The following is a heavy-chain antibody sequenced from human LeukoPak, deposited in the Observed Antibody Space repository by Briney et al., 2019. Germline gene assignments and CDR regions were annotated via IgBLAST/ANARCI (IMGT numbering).Heavy chain of an antibody. CDR3: ARAPYSSTWYLEYFDF. Sequence: SETLSLTCTVSGGSMSSYYWTWIRQPPGKGLEWVGYIYYSGTTKYNPSLKSRVTISLDTSKNQFSLELSSVTAADTAVYYCARAPYSSTWYLEYFDFWGEGTLVTASS. CDR2: IYYSGTT. V-gene: IGHV4-59*01. J-gene: IGHJ4*02. D-gene: IGHD6-13*01. CDR1: GGSMSSYY.